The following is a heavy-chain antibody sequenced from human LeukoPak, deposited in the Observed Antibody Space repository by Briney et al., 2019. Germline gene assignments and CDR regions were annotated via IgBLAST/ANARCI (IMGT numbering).Heavy chain of an antibody. D-gene: IGHD7-27*01. CDR1: GFTFDYYG. Sequence: GSLRLSCAASGFTFDYYGMSWVRQAPGKGLEWVSGINWNGGSTGYADSVKGRFTISRDNAKNSLYLQMNSLKTEDTAVYYCARDLGMGAFDIWGQGTMVTVSS. V-gene: IGHV3-20*04. CDR2: INWNGGST. CDR3: ARDLGMGAFDI. J-gene: IGHJ3*02.